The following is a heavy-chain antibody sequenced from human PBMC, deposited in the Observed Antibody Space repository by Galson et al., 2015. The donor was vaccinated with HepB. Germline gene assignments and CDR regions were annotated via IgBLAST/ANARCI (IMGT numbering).Heavy chain of an antibody. D-gene: IGHD3-10*01. CDR2: ISSSSSYI. J-gene: IGHJ3*02. Sequence: SLRLSCAASGFTFSSYSMNWVRQAPGKGLEWVSSISSSSSYIYYADSVKGRFTISRDNAKNSLYLQMNSLRAEDTAVYYCARGPRMVRAKCDAFDIWGQGTMVTVSS. CDR1: GFTFSSYS. CDR3: ARGPRMVRAKCDAFDI. V-gene: IGHV3-21*01.